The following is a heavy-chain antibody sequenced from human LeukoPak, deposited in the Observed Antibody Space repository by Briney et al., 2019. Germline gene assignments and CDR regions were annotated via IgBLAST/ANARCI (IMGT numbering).Heavy chain of an antibody. Sequence: GASVKVSCKASGGTFSSYAISWVRQAPGQGLEWMGGIIPIFGTANYAQKFQGRVTITTDESTSTAYMELSSLRYEDTDVYYCARGGWGAFRSGGLVFFDYWGQGTLVTVSS. V-gene: IGHV1-69*05. D-gene: IGHD2-15*01. J-gene: IGHJ4*02. CDR2: IIPIFGTA. CDR1: GGTFSSYA. CDR3: ARGGWGAFRSGGLVFFDY.